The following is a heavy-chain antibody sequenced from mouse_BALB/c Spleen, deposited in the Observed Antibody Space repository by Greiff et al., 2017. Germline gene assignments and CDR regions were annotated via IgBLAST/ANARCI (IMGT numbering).Heavy chain of an antibody. V-gene: IGHV5-12-1*01. J-gene: IGHJ4*01. CDR3: ARQLRQLGLRGGAMDY. D-gene: IGHD3-2*01. CDR1: GFAFSSYD. Sequence: EVKLVESGGGLVKPGGSLKLSCAASGFAFSSYDMSWVRQTPEKRLEWVAYISSGGGSTYYPDTVKGRFTISRDNAKNTLYLQMSSLKSEDTAMYYCARQLRQLGLRGGAMDYWGQGTSVTVSS. CDR2: ISSGGGST.